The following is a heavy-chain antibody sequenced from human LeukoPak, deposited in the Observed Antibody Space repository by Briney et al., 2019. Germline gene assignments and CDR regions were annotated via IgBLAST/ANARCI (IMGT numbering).Heavy chain of an antibody. D-gene: IGHD5-12*01. CDR2: IYYSGTT. J-gene: IGHJ4*02. CDR1: GGSISRSSYY. V-gene: IGHV4-39*01. Sequence: PSETLSLTCSVSGGSISRSSYYWGWIRQPPGKGLQWIGSIYYSGTTYYSPSLKSRVTISVDTSKNQFSLKLSSVTAADTAVYYCAMSVDSSDYWGQGTLVTVSS. CDR3: AMSVDSSDY.